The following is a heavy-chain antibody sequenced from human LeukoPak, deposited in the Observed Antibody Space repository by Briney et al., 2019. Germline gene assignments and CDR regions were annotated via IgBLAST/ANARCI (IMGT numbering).Heavy chain of an antibody. CDR3: ARSGGNSGYLDY. CDR2: IYYGGNT. V-gene: IGHV4-39*07. Sequence: SETLSLTCSVSGGSISSSDYYWDWIRQPPGKGLEWIGTIYYGGNTYYNPSLKSRVTISVDTSKNQFSLKLRSVTAADTAVYYCARSGGNSGYLDYWGQGTLVTVSS. J-gene: IGHJ4*02. CDR1: GGSISSSDYY. D-gene: IGHD3-22*01.